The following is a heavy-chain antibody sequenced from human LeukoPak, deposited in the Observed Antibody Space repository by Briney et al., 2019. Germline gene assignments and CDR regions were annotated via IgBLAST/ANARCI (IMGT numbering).Heavy chain of an antibody. CDR2: ISWNSGSI. CDR1: GFTFDDYA. CDR3: AKSGSGWYYFDY. V-gene: IGHV3-9*01. Sequence: GGSLRLSCAASGFTFDDYAMPWVRQAPGKGLEWVSGISWNSGSIGYADSVKGRFTISRDNAKNSLYLQMNSLRAVDTALYYCAKSGSGWYYFDYWGQGTLVTVSS. J-gene: IGHJ4*02. D-gene: IGHD6-19*01.